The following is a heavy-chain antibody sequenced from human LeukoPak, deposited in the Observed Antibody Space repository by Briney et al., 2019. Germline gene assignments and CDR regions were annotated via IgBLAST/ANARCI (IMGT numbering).Heavy chain of an antibody. Sequence: SESLSLTCTVSGYSISSGYYWGWIRQPPGKGLEWIGSIYHSGSTYYNPSLKSRVTISVDTSKNQFSLKLSSVTAADTAVYYCARAHPAEGSTNLYYFDYWGQGTLVTVSS. V-gene: IGHV4-38-2*02. J-gene: IGHJ4*02. CDR3: ARAHPAEGSTNLYYFDY. D-gene: IGHD5-24*01. CDR1: GYSISSGYY. CDR2: IYHSGST.